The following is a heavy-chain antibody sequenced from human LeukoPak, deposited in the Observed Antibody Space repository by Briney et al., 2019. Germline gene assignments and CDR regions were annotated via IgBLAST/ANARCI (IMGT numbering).Heavy chain of an antibody. D-gene: IGHD3-10*01. V-gene: IGHV3-23*01. Sequence: GGSLRLSCAASGFTFSSYAMSWVRQAPGKGLEWVSSISGSGDITYSADSVKGRFTISRDNSKNTVYLQMNSLRAEDTAVYYCAKDGRTYYYGSGSYFGWFDPWGQGTLVTVSS. CDR1: GFTFSSYA. CDR2: ISGSGDIT. CDR3: AKDGRTYYYGSGSYFGWFDP. J-gene: IGHJ5*02.